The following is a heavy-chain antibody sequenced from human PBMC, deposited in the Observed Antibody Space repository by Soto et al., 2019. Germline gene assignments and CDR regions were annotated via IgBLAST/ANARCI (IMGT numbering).Heavy chain of an antibody. J-gene: IGHJ5*02. D-gene: IGHD2-15*01. Sequence: SQTLSLTCAISGDSVSGNSAAWNWIRQSPSRGLEWLGRTYYRSRWYNDYAVSVKSLITVTPDTSKNQFSLHLNSVTPEDTAVSYCARTVGWLDPWGQGTLVTVSS. CDR3: ARTVGWLDP. CDR1: GDSVSGNSAA. CDR2: TYYRSRWYN. V-gene: IGHV6-1*01.